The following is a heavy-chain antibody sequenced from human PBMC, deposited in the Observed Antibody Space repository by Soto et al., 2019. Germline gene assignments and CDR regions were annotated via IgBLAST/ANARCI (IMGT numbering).Heavy chain of an antibody. CDR3: ARDKGRSPIDY. Sequence: GGSMSLSSASAGVTFNSYGMNWVRPAPGKGLEWVSYISSSSSTIYSADSVKGRFTISRDNAKNSLYLQMNSLRAEDTAVYYCARDKGRSPIDYWGQGTLVTVSS. CDR2: ISSSSSTI. D-gene: IGHD2-15*01. J-gene: IGHJ4*02. CDR1: GVTFNSYG. V-gene: IGHV3-48*01.